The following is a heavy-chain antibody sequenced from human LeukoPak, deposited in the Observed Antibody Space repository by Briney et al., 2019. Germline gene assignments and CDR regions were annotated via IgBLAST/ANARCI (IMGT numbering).Heavy chain of an antibody. Sequence: RPSETLSLTCTVSGYSISSGYYWGWIRQPPGKGLEWIGSIYYSGSTYYNPSLKSRVTISVDTSKNQFSLKLSSVTAADTAVYYCARDPLLSSSSWYTPDYYYYMDVWGKGTTVTVSS. CDR3: ARDPLLSSSSWYTPDYYYYMDV. V-gene: IGHV4-38-2*02. CDR2: IYYSGST. CDR1: GYSISSGYY. J-gene: IGHJ6*03. D-gene: IGHD6-13*01.